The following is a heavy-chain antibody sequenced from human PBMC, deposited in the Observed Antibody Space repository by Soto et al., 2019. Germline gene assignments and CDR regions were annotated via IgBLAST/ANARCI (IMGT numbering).Heavy chain of an antibody. CDR3: AHVPGSGQLLYSYYYYMDV. V-gene: IGHV2-5*02. J-gene: IGHJ6*03. Sequence: QITLKESGPTLVKPTQTLTLTCTFSGFSLTTRGVGVGWIRQPPGKALEWLALIYWDDDKRYSPSLKSRLTLTKDTSKNQVVLTLTNMDPVDTATYYCAHVPGSGQLLYSYYYYMDVWGKGATVAVS. CDR2: IYWDDDK. D-gene: IGHD3-10*01. CDR1: GFSLTTRGVG.